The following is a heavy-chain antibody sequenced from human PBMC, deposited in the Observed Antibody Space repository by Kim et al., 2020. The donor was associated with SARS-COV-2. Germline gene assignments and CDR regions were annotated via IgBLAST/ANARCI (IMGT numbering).Heavy chain of an antibody. J-gene: IGHJ3*02. V-gene: IGHV1-46*01. CDR1: GYTFTSYY. Sequence: ASVKVSCKASGYTFTSYYIHWVRQVPGQGLEWMGIINPSGGSTTYAQKFQGRVTMTRDTSTSTGYMELSSLRSEDTAVYYCARETEVLRYFDWSIRGQHDAFDIWGQGTLVTVSS. CDR2: INPSGGST. CDR3: ARETEVLRYFDWSIRGQHDAFDI. D-gene: IGHD3-9*01.